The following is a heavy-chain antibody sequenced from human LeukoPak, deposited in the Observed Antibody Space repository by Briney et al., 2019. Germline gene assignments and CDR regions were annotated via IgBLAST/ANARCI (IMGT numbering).Heavy chain of an antibody. CDR1: GFTFSSCW. Sequence: SGGSLRLSCAASGFTFSSCWMTWVRQAPGKGLEWVANIKQDGNEKYYVDSVKGRFSISRDNAKNSVCLQMNSLRAEDTAVYYCARLMGERSLFDYWGQGVLVTVSS. D-gene: IGHD1-26*01. V-gene: IGHV3-7*02. CDR2: IKQDGNEK. J-gene: IGHJ4*02. CDR3: ARLMGERSLFDY.